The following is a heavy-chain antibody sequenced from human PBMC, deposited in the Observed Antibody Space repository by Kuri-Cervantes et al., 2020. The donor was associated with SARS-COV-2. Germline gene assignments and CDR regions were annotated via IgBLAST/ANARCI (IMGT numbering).Heavy chain of an antibody. CDR1: GFTFSSYA. V-gene: IGHV3-30-3*01. CDR3: ARDFFTMGRRGVDI. CDR2: ISYDGSNK. D-gene: IGHD3-10*01. Sequence: GESLKISCAASGFTFSSYAMHWVRQAPGKGLEWVAVISYDGSNKYYADSVKGRFTISRDNSKNTLYLQMNSLRAEDTAVYYCARDFFTMGRRGVDIWGQGTRGTVSS. J-gene: IGHJ3*02.